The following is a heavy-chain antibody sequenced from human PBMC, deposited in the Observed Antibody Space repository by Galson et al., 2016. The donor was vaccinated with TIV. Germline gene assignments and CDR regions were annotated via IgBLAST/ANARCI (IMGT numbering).Heavy chain of an antibody. CDR3: ARDRNSFSAVVLEDDAFDI. V-gene: IGHV1-18*01. J-gene: IGHJ3*02. D-gene: IGHD3-3*01. CDR2: INTYNGDT. CDR1: GYSFATYG. Sequence: SVKVSCKASGYSFATYGINWVRLAPGQGLEWMAWINTYNGDTRHAQKVQGRFTMTTDTSTGTAYMELRSLRSDDTAVYYCARDRNSFSAVVLEDDAFDIWGQGTLVIVSS.